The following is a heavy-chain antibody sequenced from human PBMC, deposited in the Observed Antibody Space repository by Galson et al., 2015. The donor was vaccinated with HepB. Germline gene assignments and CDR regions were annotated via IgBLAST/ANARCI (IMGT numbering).Heavy chain of an antibody. D-gene: IGHD3-3*01. V-gene: IGHV3-66*01. CDR2: IYSGGST. Sequence: SLRLSCAASGFTVSSNYMSWVRQAPGKGLEWVSVIYSGGSTYYADSVKGRFTISRDNSKNTLYLQMNSLRAEDTAVYYCARGQRYDFWSGPYSDYWGQGTLVTVSS. CDR1: GFTVSSNY. CDR3: ARGQRYDFWSGPYSDY. J-gene: IGHJ4*02.